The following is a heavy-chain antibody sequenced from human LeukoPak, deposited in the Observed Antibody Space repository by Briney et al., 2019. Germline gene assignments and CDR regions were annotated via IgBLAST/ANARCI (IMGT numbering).Heavy chain of an antibody. CDR2: ISYDGSNK. CDR3: AKDLYCSSTSCYMDV. CDR1: GFTFSSYG. J-gene: IGHJ6*03. D-gene: IGHD2-2*01. V-gene: IGHV3-30*18. Sequence: GGSLRLSCAASGFTFSSYGMHWVRQAPGKGLEWVAVISYDGSNKYYADSVKGRFTISRDNSNNTPYLQMNSLRAEDTAVYYCAKDLYCSSTSCYMDVWGKGTTVTVSS.